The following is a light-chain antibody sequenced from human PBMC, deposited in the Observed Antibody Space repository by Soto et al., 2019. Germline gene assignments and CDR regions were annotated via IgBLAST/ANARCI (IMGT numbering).Light chain of an antibody. Sequence: EILMTQSPVTLSVSPGERATLSCRASQSFSSNLAWYQQKPGQAPRLLIYGASSRATGIPDRFSGSGSGTDFTLTISRLEPEDFAVYYCQQYGSSPWTFGQGTKVDIK. J-gene: IGKJ1*01. CDR3: QQYGSSPWT. V-gene: IGKV3-20*01. CDR2: GAS. CDR1: QSFSSN.